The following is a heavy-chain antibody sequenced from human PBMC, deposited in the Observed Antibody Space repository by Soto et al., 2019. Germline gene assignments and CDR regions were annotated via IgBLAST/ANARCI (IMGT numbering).Heavy chain of an antibody. CDR2: INPTGSP. Sequence: QVQVQQWGAGLLKSSETLSLTCVVYGGSLTGYYWSWIRQPPGRGLEWIGEINPTGSPKYNPSLMSRVTISVDTPKNQFSMKLSSVTAADTAVFYCARSREQWLVDAFDIWGQGTMVTVSS. CDR1: GGSLTGYY. D-gene: IGHD6-19*01. V-gene: IGHV4-34*01. J-gene: IGHJ3*02. CDR3: ARSREQWLVDAFDI.